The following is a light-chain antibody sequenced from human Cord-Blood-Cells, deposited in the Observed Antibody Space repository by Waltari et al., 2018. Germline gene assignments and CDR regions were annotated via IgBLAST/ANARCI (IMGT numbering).Light chain of an antibody. V-gene: IGKV1-5*03. CDR2: KAY. CDR1: QGISSW. CDR3: QQYNSYSRT. J-gene: IGKJ1*01. Sequence: DIQMTQSPATLSPSVGDRVTITCRDSQGISSWLAWYQQKPGKAPKLLIYKAYSLESGVPSRFSCSGSGTAFTLTISSLQPDDFATYYCQQYNSYSRTFGQGTKVEIK.